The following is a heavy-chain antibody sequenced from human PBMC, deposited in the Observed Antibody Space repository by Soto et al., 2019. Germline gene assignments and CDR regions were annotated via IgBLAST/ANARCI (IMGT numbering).Heavy chain of an antibody. CDR3: AKDKGGVSVSGVIIPYYFDY. V-gene: IGHV3-23*01. J-gene: IGHJ4*02. Sequence: PGGSLRLSCAASGFDFSGYAMSWVRRAPGKGLEWLSAISGSGDNTYYADSVKGRFTMSRDNSRNTLYLQMNSLGAEDAAIYYCAKDKGGVSVSGVIIPYYFDYWGQGTLVTVSS. CDR2: ISGSGDNT. D-gene: IGHD3-3*01. CDR1: GFDFSGYA.